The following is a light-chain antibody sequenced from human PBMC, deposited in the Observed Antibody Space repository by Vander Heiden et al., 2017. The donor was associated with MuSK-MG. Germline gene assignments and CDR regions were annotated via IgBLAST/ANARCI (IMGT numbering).Light chain of an antibody. V-gene: IGLV2-23*01. CDR2: EGT. CDR3: CSAAGSSTVV. CDR1: SSDVESYDL. J-gene: IGLJ2*01. Sequence: QSALTKPASVSGSPGQSITISCTGSSSDVESYDLVSWYQQHPDKATQLIISEGTMRPSGVSNRFSGSKSGSTASLTISGLQAEDEADYYCCSAAGSSTVVFGGGTKLTVL.